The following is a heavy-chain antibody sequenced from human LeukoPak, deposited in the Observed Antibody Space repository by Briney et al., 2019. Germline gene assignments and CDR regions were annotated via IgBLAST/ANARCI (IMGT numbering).Heavy chain of an antibody. Sequence: PSETLSLTCAVSGGSISSSNWWSWVRQPPGKGLEWIGEIYHSGSTNYIPSLKSRVTISVDKSKNQFSLKLSSVTAADTAVYYCASITMVRGVIPYFDYWGQGTLVTVSS. V-gene: IGHV4-4*02. J-gene: IGHJ4*02. CDR2: IYHSGST. CDR3: ASITMVRGVIPYFDY. CDR1: GGSISSSNW. D-gene: IGHD3-10*01.